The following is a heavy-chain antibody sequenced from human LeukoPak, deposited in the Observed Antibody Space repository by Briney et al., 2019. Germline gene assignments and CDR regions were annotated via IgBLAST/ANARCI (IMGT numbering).Heavy chain of an antibody. CDR1: GFTLSIYW. V-gene: IGHV3-7*03. Sequence: GESLRLSCAVSGFTLSIYWMSWFRQPPGKRLEWVANINQDGSQKFSVDSVKGRFTISRDNAKNSLSLQMNSLRVEDTAGYYCARDWFDGDYDRFDYWGQGTLVTVSS. CDR2: INQDGSQK. D-gene: IGHD4-17*01. CDR3: ARDWFDGDYDRFDY. J-gene: IGHJ4*02.